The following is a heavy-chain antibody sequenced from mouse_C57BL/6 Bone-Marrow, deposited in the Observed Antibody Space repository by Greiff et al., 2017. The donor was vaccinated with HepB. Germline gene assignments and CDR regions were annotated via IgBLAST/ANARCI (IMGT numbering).Heavy chain of an antibody. CDR1: GISITTGNYR. Sequence: VQLKESGPGLVKPSQTVFLTCTVTGISITTGNYRWSWIRQFPGNKLEWIGYIYYSGTITYNPSLTSRTTITRDTPKNQFCLEMNSLTAEDTATYYGARENSRGDFDYWGKGTTLTVSS. CDR2: IYYSGTI. J-gene: IGHJ2*01. CDR3: ARENSRGDFDY. V-gene: IGHV3-5*01.